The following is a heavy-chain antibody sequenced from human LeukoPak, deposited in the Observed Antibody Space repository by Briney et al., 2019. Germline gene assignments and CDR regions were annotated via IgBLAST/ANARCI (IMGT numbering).Heavy chain of an antibody. CDR1: GFTFSNAW. D-gene: IGHD3-16*02. CDR3: TPTVYVWGSYRYTSFDY. Sequence: PGGSLRLSCAASGFTFSNAWMSWVRQAPGKGLEWVGRIKSKTDGGTTDYAAPVKGRFTISRDDSKNTLYLQMNSLKTEDTAVYYCTPTVYVWGSYRYTSFDYWGQGTLVTVSS. V-gene: IGHV3-15*01. J-gene: IGHJ4*02. CDR2: IKSKTDGGTT.